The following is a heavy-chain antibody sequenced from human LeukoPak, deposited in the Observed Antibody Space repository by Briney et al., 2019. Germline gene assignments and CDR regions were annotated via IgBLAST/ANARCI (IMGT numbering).Heavy chain of an antibody. Sequence: SETPSLTCTVSGGSISSYYWSWIRQPAGKGLEWIGRIYTSGSTNYNPSLKSRVTMSVDTSKNQFSLKLSSVTAADTAVYYCARAGVKYSSSDDAFDIWGQGTMVTVSS. CDR2: IYTSGST. D-gene: IGHD6-6*01. J-gene: IGHJ3*02. V-gene: IGHV4-4*07. CDR1: GGSISSYY. CDR3: ARAGVKYSSSDDAFDI.